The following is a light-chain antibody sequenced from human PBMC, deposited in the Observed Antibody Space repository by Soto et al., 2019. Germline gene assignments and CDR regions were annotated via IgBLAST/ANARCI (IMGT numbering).Light chain of an antibody. CDR2: SNN. CDR1: RSSVGSNT. CDR3: AAWDASLGGFYV. V-gene: IGLV1-44*01. Sequence: QSVLTQPPSASGTPGQRVTISCSGSRSSVGSNTVNWYQHLPGTAPKLLIYSNNHRPSGVPDRFSASKAGASASLAISGLQSEDEGDYHCAAWDASLGGFYVFGSGTKVTV. J-gene: IGLJ1*01.